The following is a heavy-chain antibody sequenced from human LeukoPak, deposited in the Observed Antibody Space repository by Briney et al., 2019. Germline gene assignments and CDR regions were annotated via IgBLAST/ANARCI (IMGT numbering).Heavy chain of an antibody. Sequence: SETLSLTCTVSGGSISSYYWSWIRQPPGKGLEWIGYIYYSESTNYNPSLKSRVTISVDTSKNQFSLKLSSVTAADTAVYYCARVDTAILPYFDYWGQGTLVTVSS. J-gene: IGHJ4*02. V-gene: IGHV4-59*01. CDR2: IYYSEST. CDR1: GGSISSYY. CDR3: ARVDTAILPYFDY. D-gene: IGHD5-18*01.